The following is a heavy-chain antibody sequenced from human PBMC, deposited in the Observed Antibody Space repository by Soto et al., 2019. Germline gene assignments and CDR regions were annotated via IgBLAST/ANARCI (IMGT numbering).Heavy chain of an antibody. CDR3: ARDGGYSYGALDY. V-gene: IGHV3-23*01. D-gene: IGHD5-18*01. CDR1: GFTFSSYA. CDR2: ISGSGGST. Sequence: GGSLRLSCAASGFTFSSYAMSWVRQAPGKGLEWVSAISGSGGSTYYVDSVKGRFTISRDNAKNSLYLQMNSLRAEDTAVYYCARDGGYSYGALDYWGQGTLVTVSS. J-gene: IGHJ4*02.